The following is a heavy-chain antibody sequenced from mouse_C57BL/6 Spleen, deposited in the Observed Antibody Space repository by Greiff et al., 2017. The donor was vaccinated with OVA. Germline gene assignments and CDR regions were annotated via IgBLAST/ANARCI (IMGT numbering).Heavy chain of an antibody. CDR2: INYDGSST. CDR3: ARVRQLGYFDY. J-gene: IGHJ2*01. CDR1: GFTFSDYY. Sequence: EVQVVESEGGLVQPGSSMKLSCTASGFTFSDYYMAWVRQVPEKGLEWVANINYDGSSTYYLDSLKSRFIISRDNAKNILYLQMSSLKSEDTATYYCARVRQLGYFDYWGQGTTLTVSS. V-gene: IGHV5-16*01. D-gene: IGHD3-2*01.